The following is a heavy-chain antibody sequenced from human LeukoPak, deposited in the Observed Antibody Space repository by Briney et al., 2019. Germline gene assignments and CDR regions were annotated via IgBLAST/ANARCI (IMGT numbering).Heavy chain of an antibody. J-gene: IGHJ5*02. D-gene: IGHD4-17*01. CDR1: GGSISSYY. CDR3: ARLRGDYVHSWFDP. Sequence: PSETLSLTCTVSGGSISSYYWSWIRQPPGKGLEWIGYIYYSGSTNYNPSLKSRVTISVDTSKNQFSLKLSSVTAADTAVYYCARLRGDYVHSWFDPWGQGTLVTVPS. V-gene: IGHV4-59*08. CDR2: IYYSGST.